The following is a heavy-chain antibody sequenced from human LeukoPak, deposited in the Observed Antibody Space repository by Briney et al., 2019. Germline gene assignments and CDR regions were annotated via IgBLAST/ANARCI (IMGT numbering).Heavy chain of an antibody. CDR1: GYSFTGYW. Sequence: GESLKISCKGSGYSFTGYWSGWVRQLPGKGLEWMGIIYPGDSDTRNSPSSRGQATISADKSISTAYLQWSSLKPSDTAMYYCARLTPSSGYYFDYWGQGTLVTVSS. J-gene: IGHJ4*02. V-gene: IGHV5-51*01. D-gene: IGHD3-22*01. CDR3: ARLTPSSGYYFDY. CDR2: IYPGDSDT.